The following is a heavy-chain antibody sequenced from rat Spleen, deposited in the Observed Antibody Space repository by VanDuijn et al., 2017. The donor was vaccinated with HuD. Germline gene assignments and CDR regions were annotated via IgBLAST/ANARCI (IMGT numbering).Heavy chain of an antibody. CDR1: GFTFSDYG. J-gene: IGHJ2*01. V-gene: IGHV5S23*01. Sequence: EVQLVESGGGLIQPGRSLELSCAASGFTFSDYGMAWVRQAPKKGLEWVASISTGGRNTYYRDSVKGRFTISRDNAKSTLYLHMDSLGSEDTATYYCVRHIDYWGQGVMVTVSS. CDR2: ISTGGRNT. CDR3: VRHIDY.